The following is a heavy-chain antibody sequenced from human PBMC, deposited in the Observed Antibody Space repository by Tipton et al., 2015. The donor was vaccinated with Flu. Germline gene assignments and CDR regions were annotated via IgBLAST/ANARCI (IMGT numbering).Heavy chain of an antibody. CDR1: GESFGINYY. Sequence: TLSLTCSVSGESFGINYYWGWIRQPPGKGLEWIGNIHRSGSTYYNESLRSRVRISVDTFKNQFSLRLTSVTAADTAVFYCARHTGDSVRGVIDNWGQGALVTVSS. V-gene: IGHV4-38-2*01. CDR2: IHRSGST. CDR3: ARHTGDSVRGVIDN. J-gene: IGHJ4*02. D-gene: IGHD3-10*02.